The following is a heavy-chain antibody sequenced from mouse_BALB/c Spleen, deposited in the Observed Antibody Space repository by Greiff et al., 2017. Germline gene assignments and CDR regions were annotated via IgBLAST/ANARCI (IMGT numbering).Heavy chain of an antibody. D-gene: IGHD1-1*01. CDR1: GYTFTDYE. CDR2: IDPETGGT. Sequence: QVQLQQSGAELVRPGASVTLSCKASGYTFTDYEMHWVKQTPVHGLEWIGAIDPETGGTAYNQKFKGKATLTADKSSSTAYMELRSLTSEDSAVYYCTGDYYGSSLPFAYWGQGTLVTVSA. J-gene: IGHJ3*01. CDR3: TGDYYGSSLPFAY. V-gene: IGHV1-15*01.